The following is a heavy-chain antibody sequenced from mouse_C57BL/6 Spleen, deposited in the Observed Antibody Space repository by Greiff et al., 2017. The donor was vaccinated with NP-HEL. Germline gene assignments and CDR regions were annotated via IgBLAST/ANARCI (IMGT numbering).Heavy chain of an antibody. V-gene: IGHV1-22*01. J-gene: IGHJ2*01. D-gene: IGHD1-1*01. CDR3: ASRYYYGSSSYYFDY. CDR1: GYTFTDYN. CDR2: INPNNGGT. Sequence: VQLKQSGPELVKPGASVKMSCKASGYTFTDYNMHWVKQSHGKSLEWIGYINPNNGGTSYNQTFKGKATLTVNKSSSTAYMELRSLTSEDAAVYYCASRYYYGSSSYYFDYWGQGTTLTVSS.